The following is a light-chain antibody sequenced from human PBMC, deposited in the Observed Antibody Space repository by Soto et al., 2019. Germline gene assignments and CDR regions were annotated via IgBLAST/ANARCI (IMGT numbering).Light chain of an antibody. CDR3: QQYNSYWT. V-gene: IGKV1-5*01. CDR1: QGISTY. CDR2: DAS. Sequence: DIQMTQSPSTLVGSVGDRRTITCRASQGISTYLNWDQQKPGXTPXXLIYDASSLESGVPSRFSGSGSGTDFTLTLSSLQPDYFATYYCQQYNSYWTFGQGTKVDIK. J-gene: IGKJ1*01.